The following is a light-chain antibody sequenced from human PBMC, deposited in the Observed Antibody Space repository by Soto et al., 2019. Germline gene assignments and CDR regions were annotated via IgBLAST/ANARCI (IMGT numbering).Light chain of an antibody. CDR2: KAS. CDR3: EQFHTFPGT. Sequence: DIQMPQSPYTRSASLGERVTITCRASQSVGGWLAWYQQKRRKPPKLLIYKASTLEGGVPSRFSGSGSGTEFTLTISSLQSDDFATYYSEQFHTFPGTFGQGTKVDIK. CDR1: QSVGGW. J-gene: IGKJ1*01. V-gene: IGKV1-5*03.